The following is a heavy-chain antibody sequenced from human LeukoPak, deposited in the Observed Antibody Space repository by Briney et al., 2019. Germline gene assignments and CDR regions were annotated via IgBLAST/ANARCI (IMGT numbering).Heavy chain of an antibody. CDR2: IYPGDSDS. V-gene: IGHV5-51*01. D-gene: IGHD1-1*01. CDR3: ARLAGTNYFDY. CDR1: GYRFTSYW. Sequence: GESLKISCKGSGYRFTSYWIGWVRQMPGKGLEWMGIIYPGDSDSRYSPSFQGQVTISADKSITTASLQWSSLKASDTAMYYCARLAGTNYFDYWGRGTLVTVSS. J-gene: IGHJ4*02.